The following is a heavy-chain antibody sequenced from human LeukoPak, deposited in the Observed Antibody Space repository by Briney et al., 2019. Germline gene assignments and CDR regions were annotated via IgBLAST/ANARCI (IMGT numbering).Heavy chain of an antibody. V-gene: IGHV3-23*01. CDR1: GFTFSSYG. CDR3: AKYCSGATCSGY. CDR2: ISGSGGST. J-gene: IGHJ4*02. D-gene: IGHD2-15*01. Sequence: PGGSLRLSCAASGFTFSSYGMHWVRQAPGKGLEWVSAISGSGGSTYYADSVKGRFTISRDNSKNTLYLQMNSLRAEDTAKYYCAKYCSGATCSGYWGQGTLVTVSS.